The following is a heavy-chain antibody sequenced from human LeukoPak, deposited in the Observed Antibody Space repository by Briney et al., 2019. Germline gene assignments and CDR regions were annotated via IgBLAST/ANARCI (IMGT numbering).Heavy chain of an antibody. CDR3: VRANPWDLTYYFDY. CDR1: GGSFSGYY. V-gene: IGHV4-34*01. D-gene: IGHD1-14*01. Sequence: PSETLSLTCAVYGGSFSGYYWSWIRQPPGKGLEWIGEINHSGSTNYNPSLKSRVTISVDTSKNQFSLRLTSVTAADTAVYYCVRANPWDLTYYFDYWGQGTLVTVSS. J-gene: IGHJ4*02. CDR2: INHSGST.